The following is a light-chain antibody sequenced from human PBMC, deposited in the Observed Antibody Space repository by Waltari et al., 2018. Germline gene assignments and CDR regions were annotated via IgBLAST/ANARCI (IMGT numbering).Light chain of an antibody. V-gene: IGLV3-21*04. CDR2: FDS. Sequence: SYVLTQPPSVSVAAGKTASLTCGGHNIGAKSVNWYQQKPGQAPILLIYFDSDRPSGIPDRFSGSNSGHTATLTISRVEAGDEAAYYCQVWDTSADHLVVFGGGTNLTVV. J-gene: IGLJ2*01. CDR3: QVWDTSADHLVV. CDR1: NIGAKS.